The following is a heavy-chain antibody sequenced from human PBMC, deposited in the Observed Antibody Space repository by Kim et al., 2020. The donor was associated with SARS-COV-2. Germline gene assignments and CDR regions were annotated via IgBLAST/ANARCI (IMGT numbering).Heavy chain of an antibody. CDR3: ARGWVGVVPSPILGLGPHYDYYAMDV. Sequence: SETLSLRCAVYVGSFSGYHWSWVRQPPGRGLEWIGETDHTGAITYNPALKARAAISVDRSKNQIYLQLTSVTAADTAVYFCARGWVGVVPSPILGLGPHYDYYAMDVWGQGTTVTVSS. V-gene: IGHV4-34*01. D-gene: IGHD1-26*01. J-gene: IGHJ6*02. CDR1: VGSFSGYH. CDR2: TDHTGAI.